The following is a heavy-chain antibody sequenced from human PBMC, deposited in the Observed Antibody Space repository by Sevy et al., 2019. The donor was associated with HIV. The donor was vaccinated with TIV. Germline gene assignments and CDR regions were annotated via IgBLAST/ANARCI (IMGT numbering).Heavy chain of an antibody. J-gene: IGHJ6*02. CDR1: GFTFSYAW. Sequence: GWSLRLSCAASGFTFSYAWMSWVRQAPGKGLEWIGRIKAKADGGTIEYAAPVKGRFTISRDDSKNMLYLQMNSLKTEDTAVYYCNTDPIILLLVTKGLDVWGQGTTVTVS. CDR2: IKAKADGGTI. D-gene: IGHD2-8*02. CDR3: NTDPIILLLVTKGLDV. V-gene: IGHV3-15*01.